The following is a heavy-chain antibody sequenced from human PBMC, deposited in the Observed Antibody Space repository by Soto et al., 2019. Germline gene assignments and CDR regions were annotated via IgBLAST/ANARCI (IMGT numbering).Heavy chain of an antibody. D-gene: IGHD5-18*01. CDR1: GFTFSSYD. J-gene: IGHJ6*02. V-gene: IGHV3-13*01. CDR2: IGTAVDT. CDR3: ARGTNWDTAYYYYGMDV. Sequence: EVQLVESGGGLVQPGGSLRLSCAASGFTFSSYDMHWVRQATGKGLEWVSAIGTAVDTYYPGSVKGRFTISRENAKNSLYLQMNSLRAEDTAVYYCARGTNWDTAYYYYGMDVWGQGTTVTVSS.